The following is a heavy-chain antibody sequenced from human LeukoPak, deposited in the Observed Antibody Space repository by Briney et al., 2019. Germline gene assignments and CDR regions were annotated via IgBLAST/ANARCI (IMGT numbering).Heavy chain of an antibody. Sequence: SETLSLTCTVSGGSISSCYWSWIRQPPGKGLEWIGYIYYSGSTNYNPSLKSRLTISIDTSKNQFSLKLSSVTAADTAVYYCARARGDSGWRSCLYFDYWGQGTLVTVPS. D-gene: IGHD6-19*01. CDR2: IYYSGST. V-gene: IGHV4-59*08. J-gene: IGHJ4*02. CDR3: ARARGDSGWRSCLYFDY. CDR1: GGSISSCY.